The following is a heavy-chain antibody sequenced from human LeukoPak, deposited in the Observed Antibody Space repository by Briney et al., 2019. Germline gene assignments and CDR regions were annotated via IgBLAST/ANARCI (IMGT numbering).Heavy chain of an antibody. D-gene: IGHD3-10*01. V-gene: IGHV4-4*09. J-gene: IGHJ4*02. CDR2: IYTSGNT. Sequence: SETLSLTCTVSGGTISSYHWSWLRQPPGKGREWIGYIYTSGNTNHNPSLKSGVTISVDTSKNQFSLKLSTVTAADTAVYYCAKGVLDNWGQGTLVTVSS. CDR1: GGTISSYH. CDR3: AKGVLDN.